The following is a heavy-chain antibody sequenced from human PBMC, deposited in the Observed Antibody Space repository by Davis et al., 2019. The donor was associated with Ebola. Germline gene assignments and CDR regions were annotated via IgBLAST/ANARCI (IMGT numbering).Heavy chain of an antibody. CDR2: VIPILGTA. V-gene: IGHV1-69*08. CDR3: TRGKWFDP. J-gene: IGHJ5*02. CDR1: GGTFSNYT. Sequence: SVTVSCKASGGTFSNYTFHWVRQAPGQGLEWMGRVIPILGTADYAQRFQGRVTITADTSTHTAYMELSRLRSDDTAMYYCTRGKWFDPWGQGTLVAVSS.